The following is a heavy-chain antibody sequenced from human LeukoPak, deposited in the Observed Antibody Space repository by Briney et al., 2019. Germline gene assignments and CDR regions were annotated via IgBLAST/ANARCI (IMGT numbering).Heavy chain of an antibody. J-gene: IGHJ4*02. V-gene: IGHV4-34*01. D-gene: IGHD4-17*01. CDR3: ASVYGDGIDY. CDR1: GGSFSGYY. Sequence: KPSETLSLTCAVYGGSFSGYYWSWIRQPPGKGLEWIGEINRSGSTNYNPSLKSRVTISVDTSKNQFSLKLSSVTAADTAVYYCASVYGDGIDYWGQGTLVTVSS. CDR2: INRSGST.